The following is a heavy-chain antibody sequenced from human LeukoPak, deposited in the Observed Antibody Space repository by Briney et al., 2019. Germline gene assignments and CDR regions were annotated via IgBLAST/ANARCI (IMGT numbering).Heavy chain of an antibody. D-gene: IGHD4-23*01. CDR2: IWFDGSNQ. J-gene: IGHJ3*01. V-gene: IGHV3-33*08. CDR3: ARDRGGGDSFDL. Sequence: PGGSLRLSCAASGFTFSSYSMNWVRQAPGKGLEWVAVIWFDGSNQYYVDSVRGRFSISRDNSKNTLYLQMNTLRAEDTGVYYCARDRGGGDSFDLWGQGAMVTVSS. CDR1: GFTFSSYS.